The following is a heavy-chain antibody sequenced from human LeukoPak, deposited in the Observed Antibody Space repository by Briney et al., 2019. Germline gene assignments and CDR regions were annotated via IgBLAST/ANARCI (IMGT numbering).Heavy chain of an antibody. V-gene: IGHV4-61*01. Sequence: SETLSLTCTVSGGSISSSSYYWNWIRQPPGKGLEWIGYIYYSGSTNYNPSLKSRVTISVDTSKNQFSLKLSSVTAADTAVYYCARLQYYDILTGYYYYYMDVWGKGTTVAVSS. D-gene: IGHD3-9*01. J-gene: IGHJ6*03. CDR1: GGSISSSSYY. CDR2: IYYSGST. CDR3: ARLQYYDILTGYYYYYMDV.